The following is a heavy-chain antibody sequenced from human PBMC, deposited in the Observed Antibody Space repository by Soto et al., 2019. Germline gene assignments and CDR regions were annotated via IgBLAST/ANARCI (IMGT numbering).Heavy chain of an antibody. CDR3: ARDRGRDGYNNAFDI. CDR2: INPSGGST. Sequence: SVKVSCEASGYTFTSYYMHWVRQAPVQGLEWMGIINPSGGSTSYAQKFQGRVTMTRDTSTSTVYMELSSLRSEDTAVYYCARDRGRDGYNNAFDIWGQGTMVTVSS. V-gene: IGHV1-46*01. D-gene: IGHD5-12*01. J-gene: IGHJ3*02. CDR1: GYTFTSYY.